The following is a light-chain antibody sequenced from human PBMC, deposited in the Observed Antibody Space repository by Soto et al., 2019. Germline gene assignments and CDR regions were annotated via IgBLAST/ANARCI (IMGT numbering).Light chain of an antibody. V-gene: IGKV3-11*01. Sequence: EIVLTQSPATLSLSPGERATLSCRASQSVSSYLAWYQQKPGQAPRLLIYDASNRATGIPARFSGSGYGTDFSLTISSLEPEDVAVYYCQQRSNWPLFGGGTKVDIE. CDR2: DAS. CDR1: QSVSSY. J-gene: IGKJ4*01. CDR3: QQRSNWPL.